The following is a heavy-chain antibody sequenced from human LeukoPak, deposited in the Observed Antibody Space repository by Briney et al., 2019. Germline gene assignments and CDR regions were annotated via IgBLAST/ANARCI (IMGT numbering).Heavy chain of an antibody. J-gene: IGHJ4*02. CDR1: GGSISSYY. D-gene: IGHD3-3*01. CDR3: ARGPTIFGVVIPPYFDY. CDR2: IYYSGST. Sequence: SETLSLTCTVSGGSISSYYWSWIRQPPGKGLEWIGYIYYSGSTNYNPSLKSRVTISVDTSKNQFSLKLSSVTAADTAVYYCARGPTIFGVVIPPYFDYWGQGTLVTVSS. V-gene: IGHV4-59*01.